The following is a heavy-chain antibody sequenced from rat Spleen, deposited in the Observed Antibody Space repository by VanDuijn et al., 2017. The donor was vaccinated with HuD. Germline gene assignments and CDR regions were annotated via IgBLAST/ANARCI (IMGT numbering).Heavy chain of an antibody. D-gene: IGHD1-10*01. CDR2: ISYSGSS. CDR1: GYSITNNY. J-gene: IGHJ2*01. V-gene: IGHV3-1*01. Sequence: EVQLQESGPGLVKPSQSISLTCSVTGYSITNNYWGWIRKFPGNEMEWIGHISYSGSSNYRPSLKSRISITRDTSKNQFFLQLNSVTTEDTATYYCARRWGQVYNNYFDYWGQGVMVTVSS. CDR3: ARRWGQVYNNYFDY.